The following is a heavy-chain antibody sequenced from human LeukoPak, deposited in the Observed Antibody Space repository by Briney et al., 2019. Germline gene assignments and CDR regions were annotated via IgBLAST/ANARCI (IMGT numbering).Heavy chain of an antibody. CDR1: GGSFSGYY. V-gene: IGHV4-34*01. Sequence: SETLSLTCAVYGGSFSGYYWSWIRQPPGKGLEWIGEINHSGNTNYNPSLKSRVTISVDTSKNQFSLKLSSVTAADTAVYYCARDYSNTAFDYWGQGTLVTVSS. CDR2: INHSGNT. D-gene: IGHD3-10*01. CDR3: ARDYSNTAFDY. J-gene: IGHJ4*02.